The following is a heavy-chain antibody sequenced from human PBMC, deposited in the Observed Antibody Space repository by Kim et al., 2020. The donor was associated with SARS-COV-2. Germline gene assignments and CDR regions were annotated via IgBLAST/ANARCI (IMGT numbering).Heavy chain of an antibody. CDR3: AREEAIFGVVIIPDYYYMDV. CDR1: GFTFNNYK. V-gene: IGHV3-21*01. CDR2: ISSSSSYI. J-gene: IGHJ6*03. D-gene: IGHD3-3*01. Sequence: GGSLRRSCAASGFTFNNYKMNWVRQALGKGLEWVSSISSSSSYIYYADSIKGRVTISRDNAKNSLYLQMNSLRAEDTAVYYCAREEAIFGVVIIPDYYYMDVWGTGTTVTVSS.